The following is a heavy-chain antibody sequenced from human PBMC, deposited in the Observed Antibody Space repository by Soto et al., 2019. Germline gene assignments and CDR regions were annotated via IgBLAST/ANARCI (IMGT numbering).Heavy chain of an antibody. CDR2: VYSGGAT. CDR3: ARVPGRL. D-gene: IGHD3-10*01. CDR1: GLSVSRNY. Sequence: QLVESGGGWIQPGTSLTLSCAASGLSVSRNYMTWVRQAPGKGLEWVSFVYSGGATFYADSVKGRCVLSRDDSQNTRYLQMNNLRAEDTAVYYCARVPGRLWGRGTLVTVAS. J-gene: IGHJ4*02. V-gene: IGHV3-53*01.